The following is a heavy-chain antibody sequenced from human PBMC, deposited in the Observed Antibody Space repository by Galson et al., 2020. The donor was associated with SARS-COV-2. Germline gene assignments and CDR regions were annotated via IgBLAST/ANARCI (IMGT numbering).Heavy chain of an antibody. CDR1: GYTFISFY. CDR3: AREWGDINSSVFDY. Sequence: ASVKVSCKASGYTFISFYIHWVRLAPGQGLEWMGVITPSGDITPYAQKLRGRVTVTRDMSTQTVYMELSSLTAEDTAVYYCAREWGDINSSVFDYWGQGSLVVVSS. J-gene: IGHJ4*02. CDR2: ITPSGDIT. V-gene: IGHV1-46*04. D-gene: IGHD2-21*01.